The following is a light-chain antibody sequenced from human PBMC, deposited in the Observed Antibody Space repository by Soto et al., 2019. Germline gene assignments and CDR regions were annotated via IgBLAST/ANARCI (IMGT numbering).Light chain of an antibody. J-gene: IGLJ3*02. CDR2: SNS. CDR1: SSNIGSTT. CDR3: AAWDDSLNGWV. Sequence: QSVLTQPPSASGAPGQGVTISCSGTSSNIGSTTVNWYQQVPGTAPKLLIHSNSQRPSGVPDRFSGSKSGTSASLAISGLQSEDEADYYCAAWDDSLNGWVFGGGTKVTVL. V-gene: IGLV1-44*01.